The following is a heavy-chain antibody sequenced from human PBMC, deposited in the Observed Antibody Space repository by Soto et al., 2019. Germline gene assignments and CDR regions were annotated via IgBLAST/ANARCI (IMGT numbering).Heavy chain of an antibody. CDR1: GYNFNTYW. J-gene: IGHJ4*02. D-gene: IGHD6-6*01. Sequence: GESLKISCKGSGYNFNTYWIGWVRQMPGRGLEWMGIIYPGDSDTRYSPSFQGQVTISADKSINTAYLQWSRLKASDTAIYYCARGAYSASSVFEYWRQGTLVTVSS. CDR3: ARGAYSASSVFEY. V-gene: IGHV5-51*01. CDR2: IYPGDSDT.